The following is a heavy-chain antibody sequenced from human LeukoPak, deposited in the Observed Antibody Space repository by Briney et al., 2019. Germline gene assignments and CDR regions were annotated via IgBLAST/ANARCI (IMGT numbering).Heavy chain of an antibody. J-gene: IGHJ3*02. CDR2: IKQDGSEK. V-gene: IGHV3-7*01. CDR3: AREDYYYDSSGSKGFDI. D-gene: IGHD3-22*01. CDR1: GGSISSYY. Sequence: ETLSLTCTVSGGSISSYYWSWIRQPPGKGLEWVANIKQDGSEKYYVDSVKGRFTISRDNAKNSLYLQMNSLRAEDTAVYYCAREDYYYDSSGSKGFDIWGQGTMVTVSS.